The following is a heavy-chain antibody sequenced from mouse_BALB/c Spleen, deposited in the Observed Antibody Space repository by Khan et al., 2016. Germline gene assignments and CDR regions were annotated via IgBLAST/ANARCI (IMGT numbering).Heavy chain of an antibody. CDR3: ARAWYSMDY. V-gene: IGHV1-9*01. Sequence: QVQLKQSGAELMKPGASVKISCKATGYTFSNYWIEWVKQRPGHGLEWIGDILPGSGYSNSNENFKGKATFTADASSNTAYMQLISLTSEDSAVYFFARAWYSMDYWGQGTSVTVSS. CDR2: ILPGSGYS. J-gene: IGHJ4*01. CDR1: GYTFSNYW.